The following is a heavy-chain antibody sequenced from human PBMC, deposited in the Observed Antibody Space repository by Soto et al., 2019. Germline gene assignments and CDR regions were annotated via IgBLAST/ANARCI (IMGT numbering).Heavy chain of an antibody. CDR2: IMPVFRRP. D-gene: IGHD1-1*01. CDR1: GGTFRTSA. CDR3: ARDKDRLQLGGNYYFILDV. J-gene: IGHJ6*02. Sequence: QVQLVQSGAEVTKPGSSVKVSCKASGGTFRTSAISWVRQAPGQGLEWVGGIMPVFRRPKYAQNFQDRVTIIADESMSTAYMELNSLRSDDTAVYYCARDKDRLQLGGNYYFILDVWGQGTAVTVSS. V-gene: IGHV1-69*12.